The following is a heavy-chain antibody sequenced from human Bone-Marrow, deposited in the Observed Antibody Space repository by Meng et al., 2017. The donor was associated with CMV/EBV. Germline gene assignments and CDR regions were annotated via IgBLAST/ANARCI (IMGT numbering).Heavy chain of an antibody. Sequence: GGSLRLPCAASGFTFSSYAMSWVRQAPGKGLEWVSAISGSGGSTYYADSVKGRFTISRDNSKNTLYLQMNSLRAEDTAVYYCAKFFKGSSTSCHRCDAFDIWGQGTMVTVSS. J-gene: IGHJ3*02. CDR2: ISGSGGST. D-gene: IGHD2-2*01. CDR3: AKFFKGSSTSCHRCDAFDI. V-gene: IGHV3-23*01. CDR1: GFTFSSYA.